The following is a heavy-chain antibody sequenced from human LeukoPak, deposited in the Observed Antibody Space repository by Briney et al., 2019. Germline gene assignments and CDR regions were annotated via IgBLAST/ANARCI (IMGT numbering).Heavy chain of an antibody. Sequence: PSETLSLTCAVYGWSFSDYYWSWIRQPPGKGLEWIGEINHSGSTNYNPSLKSRVTISVDTSKNQFSLKLSSVTAADTAVYYCASDPYSSSWYYWGQGTLVTVSS. V-gene: IGHV4-34*01. CDR1: GWSFSDYY. CDR3: ASDPYSSSWYY. J-gene: IGHJ4*02. D-gene: IGHD6-13*01. CDR2: INHSGST.